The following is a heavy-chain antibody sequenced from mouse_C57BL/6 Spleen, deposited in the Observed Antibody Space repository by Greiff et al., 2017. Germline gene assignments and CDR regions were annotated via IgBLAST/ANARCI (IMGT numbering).Heavy chain of an antibody. V-gene: IGHV1-26*01. D-gene: IGHD4-1*01. CDR1: GYTFTDYY. CDR2: INPNNGGT. Sequence: EVQLQQSGPELVKPGASVKISCKASGYTFTDYYMNWVKQSHGKSLEWIGDINPNNGGTSYNQKFKGKATLTVDKSSSTAYMELRSLTSEDSAVYYCARSGEQTGTSFAYWGQGTLVTVSA. J-gene: IGHJ3*01. CDR3: ARSGEQTGTSFAY.